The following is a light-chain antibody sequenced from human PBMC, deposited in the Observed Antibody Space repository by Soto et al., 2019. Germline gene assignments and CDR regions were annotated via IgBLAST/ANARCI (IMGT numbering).Light chain of an antibody. Sequence: EIVLTQSPATLSLSPGERATLSCRASQSVSSYLAWYQQKPGQAPRLLIYDASNRATGIPARFSGSGSGTDFTLTISSLEPADFAVYYCQQRSNWPPSVTFGGGTKVEIK. CDR1: QSVSSY. J-gene: IGKJ4*01. CDR3: QQRSNWPPSVT. V-gene: IGKV3-11*01. CDR2: DAS.